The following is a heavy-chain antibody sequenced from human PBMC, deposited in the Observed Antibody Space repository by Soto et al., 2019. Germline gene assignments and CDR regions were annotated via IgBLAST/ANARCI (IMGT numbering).Heavy chain of an antibody. Sequence: EVHLLESGGGLVGPGGSLRLSCAASGFTFSNYAMNWVRQAPGKGLECVSVISGSGGSAYYADSVQGRFTISRDNSKNTLYMQMNSLRDEDTAIYYCVREGSGWYSRGSFDFWGRGKLVPVTS. V-gene: IGHV3-23*01. CDR2: ISGSGGSA. D-gene: IGHD6-19*01. J-gene: IGHJ3*01. CDR3: VREGSGWYSRGSFDF. CDR1: GFTFSNYA.